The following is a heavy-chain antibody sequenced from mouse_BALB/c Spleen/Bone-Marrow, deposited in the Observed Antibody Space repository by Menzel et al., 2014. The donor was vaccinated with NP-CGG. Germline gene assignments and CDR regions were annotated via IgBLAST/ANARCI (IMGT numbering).Heavy chain of an antibody. CDR1: GFDFRRYW. V-gene: IGHV4-1*02. CDR3: ARLNYYGNLFV. Sequence: EVKLVESGGGLVQPGGSLKLSRAASGFDFRRYWMSWVRQAPGKGLEWIGEINPDSSTINYTPSLKDKFIISRDNAKNTLYLQMTKVRSEDTALYYCARLNYYGNLFVWGAGTTVTVSS. CDR2: INPDSSTI. D-gene: IGHD1-1*01. J-gene: IGHJ1*01.